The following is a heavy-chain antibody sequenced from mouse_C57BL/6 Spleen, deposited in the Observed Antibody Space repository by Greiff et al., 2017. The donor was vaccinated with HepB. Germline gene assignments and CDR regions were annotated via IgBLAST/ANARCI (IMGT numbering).Heavy chain of an antibody. J-gene: IGHJ2*01. Sequence: VQLQQPGAELVRPGSSVKLSCKASGYTFTSYWMHWVKQRPIQGLEWIGNIDPSDSETHYNQKFKDKATLTVDKSSSTAYMQLSSLTSEDSAVYYCARSRDYDGGDYFDYWGQGTTLTVSS. CDR2: IDPSDSET. D-gene: IGHD2-4*01. V-gene: IGHV1-52*01. CDR3: ARSRDYDGGDYFDY. CDR1: GYTFTSYW.